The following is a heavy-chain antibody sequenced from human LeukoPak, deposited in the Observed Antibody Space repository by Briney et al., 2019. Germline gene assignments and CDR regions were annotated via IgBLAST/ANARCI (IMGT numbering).Heavy chain of an antibody. CDR2: ISGSGGST. J-gene: IGHJ3*02. CDR3: ARDCSSTSWGQDDAFDI. Sequence: QSGGPLRLSCAASGFTFSSYAMSWVRQAPGKGLEWVSAISGSGGSTYYADSVKGRFTISRDNSKNTLYLQMNSLRAENTAVYYCARDCSSTSWGQDDAFDIWGQGTMVTVSS. CDR1: GFTFSSYA. D-gene: IGHD2-2*01. V-gene: IGHV3-23*01.